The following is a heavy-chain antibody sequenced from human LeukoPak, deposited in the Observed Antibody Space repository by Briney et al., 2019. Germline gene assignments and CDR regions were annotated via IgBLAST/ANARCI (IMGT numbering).Heavy chain of an antibody. D-gene: IGHD6-6*01. V-gene: IGHV3-15*07. CDR2: IKSKTDGGTT. Sequence: GGSLRLSCAASGFTFSNAWMNWVRQAPGKGLEWVGRIKSKTDGGTTDYAAPVKGRFTISRDNSKNTLYLQMNSLRAEDTAVYYCARSEYSTPADDWGQGTLVTVSS. J-gene: IGHJ4*02. CDR3: ARSEYSTPADD. CDR1: GFTFSNAW.